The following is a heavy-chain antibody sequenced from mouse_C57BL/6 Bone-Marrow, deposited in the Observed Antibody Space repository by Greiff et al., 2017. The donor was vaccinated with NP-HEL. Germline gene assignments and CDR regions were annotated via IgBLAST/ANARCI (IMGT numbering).Heavy chain of an antibody. CDR1: GYTFTDYY. CDR2: IFPGSGST. D-gene: IGHD2-3*01. Sequence: VQLQQSGPELVKPGASVKISCKASGYTFTDYYINWVKQRPGQGLEWIGWIFPGSGSTYYNEKFKGKATLTVDKSSSTAYMLLSSLTSEDSAVYVCAREGPGYYVNYFDYWGQCTTLTVSS. V-gene: IGHV1-75*01. CDR3: AREGPGYYVNYFDY. J-gene: IGHJ2*01.